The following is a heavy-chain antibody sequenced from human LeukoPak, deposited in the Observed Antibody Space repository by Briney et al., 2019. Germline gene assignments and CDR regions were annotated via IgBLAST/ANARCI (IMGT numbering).Heavy chain of an antibody. Sequence: WETLSLTCTVSGGSISSYYWGWIRQPAGKGLEWIGHIYTSGRTNYNPSLKSRLTMSVDTSKNQFPLKLSFVTAADTAVYYCARVGGIVAAGLFDYWGQGTLVTVSS. CDR2: IYTSGRT. J-gene: IGHJ4*02. CDR1: GGSISSYY. V-gene: IGHV4-4*07. D-gene: IGHD6-13*01. CDR3: ARVGGIVAAGLFDY.